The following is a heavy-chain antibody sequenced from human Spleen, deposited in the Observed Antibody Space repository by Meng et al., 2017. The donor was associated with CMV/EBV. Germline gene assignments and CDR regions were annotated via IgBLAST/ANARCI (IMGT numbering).Heavy chain of an antibody. CDR1: FSNAW. D-gene: IGHD3-9*01. Sequence: FSNAWMSWVRQAPGKGLEWVGRIKSKTDGGTTDYAAPVKGRFTISRDDSKNTLYLQMNSLKTEDTAVYYCTTFRYFDWLSPSNWFDPWGQGTLVTVSS. CDR3: TTFRYFDWLSPSNWFDP. V-gene: IGHV3-15*01. J-gene: IGHJ5*02. CDR2: IKSKTDGGTT.